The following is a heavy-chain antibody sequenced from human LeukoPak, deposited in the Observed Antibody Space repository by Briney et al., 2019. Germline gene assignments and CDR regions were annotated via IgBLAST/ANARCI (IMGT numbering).Heavy chain of an antibody. D-gene: IGHD3-10*01. J-gene: IGHJ5*02. V-gene: IGHV1-2*02. CDR3: ASPRPPVLLWFGELSS. CDR2: INPNSGGT. Sequence: ASVKVSCKASGYTFTGYYMHWVRQAPGQGLEWMGWINPNSGGTNYAQKFQGRVTMTRDTSISTAYMELSRLRSDDTAVYYCASPRPPVLLWFGELSSWGQGTLVTVSS. CDR1: GYTFTGYY.